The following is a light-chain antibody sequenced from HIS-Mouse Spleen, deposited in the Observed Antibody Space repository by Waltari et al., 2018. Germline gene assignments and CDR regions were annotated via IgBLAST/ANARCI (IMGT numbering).Light chain of an antibody. V-gene: IGLV3-25*03. CDR2: KAS. J-gene: IGLJ2*01. CDR1: ALPQQY. CDR3: QSADSSGTYVV. Sequence: SYELTQPPSVSVSPGQTARITCSGDALPQQYAYWYQQKPGQAPVLVIYKASERPSGIPERFSGSSSGTTVTLTISGVQAEDEADYYCQSADSSGTYVVFGGGTKLTVL.